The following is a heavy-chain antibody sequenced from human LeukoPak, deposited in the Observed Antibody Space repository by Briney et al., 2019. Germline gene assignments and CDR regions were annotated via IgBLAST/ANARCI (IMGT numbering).Heavy chain of an antibody. J-gene: IGHJ4*02. D-gene: IGHD3-9*01. CDR3: ARGGQYDTLTGYYTDY. V-gene: IGHV1-18*01. Sequence: ASVKVSCKASGYTFPIYGINWVRQAPGEGLEWMGWISDYNGDTNYAQKLQGRVTMTTETSTSTAYMELRSLRSDDTAVYYCARGGQYDTLTGYYTDYWGQGTLVTVSS. CDR2: ISDYNGDT. CDR1: GYTFPIYG.